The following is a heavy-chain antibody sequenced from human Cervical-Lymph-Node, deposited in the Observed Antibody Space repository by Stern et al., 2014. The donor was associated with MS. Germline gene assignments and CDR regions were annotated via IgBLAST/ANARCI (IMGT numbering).Heavy chain of an antibody. CDR2: MYPGDSDT. Sequence: EMQLVESGAEVKKPGESLKISCKGSGYSFTNYWIGWVRQMPGKGLEWMGIMYPGDSDTKYSPSFQGQVTISADKSISIVYLQWSSLKASDTAIYYCARHRGPVAGSIDYWGQGTLVTVSS. J-gene: IGHJ4*02. CDR1: GYSFTNYW. V-gene: IGHV5-51*01. CDR3: ARHRGPVAGSIDY. D-gene: IGHD6-19*01.